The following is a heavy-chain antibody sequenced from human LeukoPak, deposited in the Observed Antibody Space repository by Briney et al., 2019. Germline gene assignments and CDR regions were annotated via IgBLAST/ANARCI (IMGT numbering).Heavy chain of an antibody. CDR2: INGDETSR. Sequence: GGSLRLSCTASGFTFRDYWMHWIRQTPREGLVWVSRINGDETSRAYADFVEGRFTISRDNAKNTLYLQIDSLRAEDSAIYYCARDRAEHNWTYHTLFEYWGQGTPIIVSS. D-gene: IGHD1-7*01. CDR3: ARDRAEHNWTYHTLFEY. CDR1: GFTFRDYW. V-gene: IGHV3-74*01. J-gene: IGHJ4*02.